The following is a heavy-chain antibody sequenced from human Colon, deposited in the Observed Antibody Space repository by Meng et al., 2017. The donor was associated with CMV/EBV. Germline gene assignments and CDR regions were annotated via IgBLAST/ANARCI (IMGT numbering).Heavy chain of an antibody. CDR1: GGSITSNVDYY. CDR2: IYESGTT. D-gene: IGHD1-1*01. V-gene: IGHV4-39*07. CDR3: ARNDIIVRPPAFYYFDS. Sequence: SETLSLTCTVSGGSITSNVDYYWAWIRQPPGKGLEWIGTIYESGTTYYSPSLKSRVTMSIDTSRNQFSLRLRYPTAADTAVYYCARNDIIVRPPAFYYFDSWGQGMLVTAPQ. J-gene: IGHJ4*02.